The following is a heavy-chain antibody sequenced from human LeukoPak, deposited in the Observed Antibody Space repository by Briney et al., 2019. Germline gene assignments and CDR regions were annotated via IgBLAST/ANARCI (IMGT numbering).Heavy chain of an antibody. CDR2: VYTSGTT. CDR1: GGSISSYY. V-gene: IGHV4-4*07. Sequence: SETLSLTCTVSGGSISSYYWSWIRQPAGKGLEWIGRVYTSGTTNYNPSLKSRVTMSVDTSKNQFSLNLNSVTAADTAVYYCARTSPRAATFDYWGQGTLVTVSS. J-gene: IGHJ4*02. D-gene: IGHD2-15*01. CDR3: ARTSPRAATFDY.